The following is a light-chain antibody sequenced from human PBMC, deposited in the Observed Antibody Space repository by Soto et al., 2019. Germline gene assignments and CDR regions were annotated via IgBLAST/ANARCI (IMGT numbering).Light chain of an antibody. CDR2: KAS. J-gene: IGKJ1*01. V-gene: IGKV1-5*03. CDR1: QSISSW. Sequence: IQMTQSPSTLSASVGDRVTITCRASQSISSWLAWYQQKPGEVPKLLIYKASVLESGVPSRFSGSGSGTEFTLTISRLQPEDVATYYCQHWSFGQGTKVDIK. CDR3: QHWS.